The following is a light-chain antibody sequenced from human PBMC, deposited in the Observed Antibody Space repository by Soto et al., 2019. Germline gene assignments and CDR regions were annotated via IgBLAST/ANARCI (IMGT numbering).Light chain of an antibody. Sequence: EIVLTQSPGTLSLSPGERATLSCRASQSVSSSYLAWYQQKPGRAPRLLIYGASTRATGIPARFSGSGSGTEFTLTISRLEPEDFAVYYCQQYGSSITFGQGTRLEI. V-gene: IGKV3-20*01. CDR2: GAS. CDR1: QSVSSSY. CDR3: QQYGSSIT. J-gene: IGKJ5*01.